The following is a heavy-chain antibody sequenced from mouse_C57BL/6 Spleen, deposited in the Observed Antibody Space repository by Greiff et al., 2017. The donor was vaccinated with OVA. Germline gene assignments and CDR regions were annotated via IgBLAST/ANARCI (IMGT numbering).Heavy chain of an antibody. D-gene: IGHD1-1*01. J-gene: IGHJ4*01. CDR3: ARLGNYYGSSYVGGDYYAMDY. V-gene: IGHV1-81*01. Sequence: VKVVESGAELARPGASVKLSCKASGYTFTSYGISWVKQRTGQGLEWIGEIYPRSGNTYYNEKFKGKATLTADKSSSTAYMELRSLTSEDSAVYFCARLGNYYGSSYVGGDYYAMDYWGQGTSVTVSS. CDR2: IYPRSGNT. CDR1: GYTFTSYG.